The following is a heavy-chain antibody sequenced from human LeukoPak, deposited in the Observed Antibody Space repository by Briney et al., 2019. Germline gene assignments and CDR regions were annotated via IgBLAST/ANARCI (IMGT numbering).Heavy chain of an antibody. CDR1: GGSISTYY. CDR3: ARGVIPGVVVGFDP. J-gene: IGHJ5*02. V-gene: IGHV4-59*01. D-gene: IGHD2-2*01. Sequence: SETLSLTCTVSGGSISTYYWSWIRQPPGQGLEWIGYIHYSGSTNYNPSLKNRLTISVDTSKNQFSLKLKSVTAADTAVYYCARGVIPGVVVGFDPWGQGTLVTVSS. CDR2: IHYSGST.